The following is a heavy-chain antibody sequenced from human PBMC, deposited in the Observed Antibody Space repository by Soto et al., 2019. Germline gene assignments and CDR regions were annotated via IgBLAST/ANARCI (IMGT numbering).Heavy chain of an antibody. CDR3: ARQGSWPYYYYGLDV. CDR2: ISTYNGDT. J-gene: IGHJ6*02. D-gene: IGHD1-26*01. CDR1: GYTFTTSG. Sequence: QGQLVQSGPEVRKPGASVKVSCEASGYTFTTSGISWVRQVPGQGLEWMGWISTYNGDTNSAQNFQGRVLMTADTSTGTAYMELMSLKSDDTAVYYCARQGSWPYYYYGLDVWGQGTIVTVSS. V-gene: IGHV1-18*01.